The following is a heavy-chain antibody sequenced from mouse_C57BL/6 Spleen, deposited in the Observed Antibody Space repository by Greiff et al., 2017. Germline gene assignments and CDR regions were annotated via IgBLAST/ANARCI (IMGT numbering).Heavy chain of an antibody. J-gene: IGHJ2*01. CDR1: GFTFSDYG. V-gene: IGHV5-17*01. Sequence: EVKLVESGGGLVKPGGSLKLSCAASGFTFSDYGMHWVRQAPEKGLEWVAYSSSGSSTIYYADTVKGRFTISRDNAKNTLFLQMTSLRSEDTAMYYCASIYYGKYYFGHWGQGTTLTVSS. D-gene: IGHD2-1*01. CDR2: SSSGSSTI. CDR3: ASIYYGKYYFGH.